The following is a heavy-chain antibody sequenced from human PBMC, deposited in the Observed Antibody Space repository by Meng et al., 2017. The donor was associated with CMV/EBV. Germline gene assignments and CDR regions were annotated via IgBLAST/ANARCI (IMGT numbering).Heavy chain of an antibody. CDR1: GFTFSSYW. V-gene: IGHV3-7*01. CDR2: IKQDGSEE. Sequence: GVLKISCAASGFTFSSYWMSWVRQAPGKGLEWVANIKQDGSEEYYVDSVKGRFTISRDNAKNSLYLQMNSLRAEDTAVYYCARIVTQWRYCSSTSCYKSGYFDLWGRGTLVTVSS. J-gene: IGHJ2*01. CDR3: ARIVTQWRYCSSTSCYKSGYFDL. D-gene: IGHD2-2*01.